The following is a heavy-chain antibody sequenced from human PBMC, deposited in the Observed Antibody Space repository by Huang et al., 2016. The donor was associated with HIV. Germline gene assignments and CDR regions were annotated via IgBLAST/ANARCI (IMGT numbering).Heavy chain of an antibody. V-gene: IGHV4-39*02. CDR1: GGSIRSDNYY. J-gene: IGHJ4*02. CDR3: ARLPGSITMIRGVITDPY. Sequence: QLQLQESGPGLVKPSETLSLTCTVSGGSIRSDNYYWGWISQPPGKGLVWIGGIYYSGRTSYNPSLKRRVTITVDTSKNHFSLRMRSVTAADTAVYYCARLPGSITMIRGVITDPYWGQGTLVTVSS. CDR2: IYYSGRT. D-gene: IGHD3-10*01.